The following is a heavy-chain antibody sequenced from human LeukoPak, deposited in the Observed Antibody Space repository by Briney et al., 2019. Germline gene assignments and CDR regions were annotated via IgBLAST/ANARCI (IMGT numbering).Heavy chain of an antibody. CDR1: GFAFSTSW. CDR3: ARDGMPTIQY. D-gene: IGHD5-24*01. J-gene: IGHJ4*02. V-gene: IGHV3-7*01. CDR2: IKRDGSDK. Sequence: GGSLRLSCAASGFAFSTSWMSWVRQAPGKGLEWVANIKRDGSDKYYVDSVKGRFTISKDNAKNLLFLQMNSLRAEDTAVYYCARDGMPTIQYWGQGTLVTVSS.